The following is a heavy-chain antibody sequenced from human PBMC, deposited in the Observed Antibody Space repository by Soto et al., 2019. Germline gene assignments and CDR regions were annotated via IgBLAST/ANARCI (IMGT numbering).Heavy chain of an antibody. D-gene: IGHD2-2*01. Sequence: PGGSLRLSCTASGFTFNTFTMTWVRQAPGKGLEWLSSISTSDTYIYYADSVRGRFAISRDNAKSSVSLQMNTLRVEDTAVYYCAREDSIIIPAVSDFWGQGTLVTVSS. CDR1: GFTFNTFT. CDR3: AREDSIIIPAVSDF. J-gene: IGHJ4*02. V-gene: IGHV3-21*01. CDR2: ISTSDTYI.